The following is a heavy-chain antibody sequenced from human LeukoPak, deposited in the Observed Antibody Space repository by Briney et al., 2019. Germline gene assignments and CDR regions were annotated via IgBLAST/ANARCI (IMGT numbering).Heavy chain of an antibody. J-gene: IGHJ3*02. D-gene: IGHD3-3*02. CDR3: GRVTFYAFDI. Sequence: ASVKVSCKASGYTFTGFYIHWVRQAPGQGLEWMGWINPNSGGTNYAQKFQGRVTMTRDTSISTAYMELSSLRSEDTAVYYCGRVTFYAFDIWGQGTMVTVSS. CDR1: GYTFTGFY. V-gene: IGHV1-2*02. CDR2: INPNSGGT.